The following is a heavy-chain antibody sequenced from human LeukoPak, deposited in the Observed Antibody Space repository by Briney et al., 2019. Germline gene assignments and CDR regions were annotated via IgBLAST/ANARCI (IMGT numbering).Heavy chain of an antibody. CDR1: GFSFSSYS. D-gene: IGHD3-10*01. V-gene: IGHV3-21*04. J-gene: IGHJ6*02. Sequence: PGGSLRLSCAASGFSFSSYSMNWVRQAPGKGLEWVSIISSGSSYIFYADSVRGRFTISRDNAKNSLYLQMDSLRAEDTAVYYCASPGDMDVWGQGTTVTVSS. CDR2: ISSGSSYI. CDR3: ASPGDMDV.